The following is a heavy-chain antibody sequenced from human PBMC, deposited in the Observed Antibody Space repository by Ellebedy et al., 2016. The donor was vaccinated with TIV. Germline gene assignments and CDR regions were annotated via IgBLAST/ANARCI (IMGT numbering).Heavy chain of an antibody. CDR2: ISAYNGNT. Sequence: ASVKVSCXASGYTFTSYGISWVRQAPGQGLEWMGWISAYNGNTNYAQKLQGRVTMTTDTSTTTAYMELRSLRSEDTAVYYCARGRRAYYGSGSYRFDYWGQGTLVTVSS. D-gene: IGHD3-10*01. CDR3: ARGRRAYYGSGSYRFDY. CDR1: GYTFTSYG. J-gene: IGHJ4*02. V-gene: IGHV1-18*01.